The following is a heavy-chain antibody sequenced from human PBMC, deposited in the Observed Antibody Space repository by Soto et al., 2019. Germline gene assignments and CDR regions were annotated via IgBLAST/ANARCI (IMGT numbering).Heavy chain of an antibody. CDR2: IYYTGTT. D-gene: IGHD5-18*01. J-gene: IGHJ4*02. CDR1: GGSISDYY. V-gene: IGHV4-59*08. Sequence: QVQLQESGPGLVKPSETLSLTCTVSGGSISDYYWSWIRQPPGKGLEWVGYIYYTGTTTYNPSLKGRLPSSVDASKNPSSLTMRSVSAADPAVYSCATLGRRIQAVHSWGEGTLVTVSS. CDR3: ATLGRRIQAVHS.